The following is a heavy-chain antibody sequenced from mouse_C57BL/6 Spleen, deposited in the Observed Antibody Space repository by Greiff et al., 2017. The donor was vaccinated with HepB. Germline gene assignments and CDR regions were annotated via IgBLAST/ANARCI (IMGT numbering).Heavy chain of an antibody. V-gene: IGHV1-61*01. D-gene: IGHD1-1*01. Sequence: VQLQQPGAELVRPGSSVKLSCKASGYTFTSYWMDWVKQRPGQGLEWIGNIYPSDSETHYNQKFKDKATLTVDKSSSTAYMQLSSLTSEDSAVYYCARGGNYYGSSYDYAMDYWGQGTSVTVSS. CDR2: IYPSDSET. J-gene: IGHJ4*01. CDR3: ARGGNYYGSSYDYAMDY. CDR1: GYTFTSYW.